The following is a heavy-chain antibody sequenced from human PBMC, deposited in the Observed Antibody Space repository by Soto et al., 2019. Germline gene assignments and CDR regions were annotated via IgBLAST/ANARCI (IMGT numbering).Heavy chain of an antibody. V-gene: IGHV4-31*03. Sequence: SETLSLTCTVSGGSISSGGYYWSWIRQHPGKGLEWIGYIYYSGSTYYNPSLKSRVTISVDTSKNQFSLKLSSVTAADTAAYYCERERDGYNPEYWGQGTLVTVSS. J-gene: IGHJ4*02. D-gene: IGHD5-12*01. CDR1: GGSISSGGYY. CDR3: ERERDGYNPEY. CDR2: IYYSGST.